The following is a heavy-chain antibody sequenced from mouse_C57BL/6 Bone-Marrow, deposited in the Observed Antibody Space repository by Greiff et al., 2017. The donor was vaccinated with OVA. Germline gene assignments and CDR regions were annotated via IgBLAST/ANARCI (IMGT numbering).Heavy chain of an antibody. CDR3: ARRGNLLRLRGTWFAY. V-gene: IGHV1-62-3*01. CDR2: IDPNSGGT. CDR1: GYTFTSYW. J-gene: IGHJ3*01. Sequence: QVQLQQPGAELVKPGASVKLSSKASGYTFTSYWMHWVKQRPGRGLEWIGRIDPNSGGTKYNEKFKSKATLTVDKSSSTAYMQLSSLTSEDSAVYYCARRGNLLRLRGTWFAYWGQGTLVTVSA. D-gene: IGHD2-4*01.